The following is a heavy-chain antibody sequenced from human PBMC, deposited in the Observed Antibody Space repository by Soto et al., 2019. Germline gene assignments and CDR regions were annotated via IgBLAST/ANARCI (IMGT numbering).Heavy chain of an antibody. D-gene: IGHD3-22*01. J-gene: IGHJ3*02. CDR3: ARDRDYYDSRTTDAFDI. V-gene: IGHV1-69*13. CDR1: GGTFSSYA. CDR2: IIPIFGTA. Sequence: SVKVSCKASGGTFSSYAISWVRQAPGQGLEWMGGIIPIFGTANYAQKFQGRVTITADESTSTAYMELSSLRSEDTAVYYCARDRDYYDSRTTDAFDIWGQGTMVTVSS.